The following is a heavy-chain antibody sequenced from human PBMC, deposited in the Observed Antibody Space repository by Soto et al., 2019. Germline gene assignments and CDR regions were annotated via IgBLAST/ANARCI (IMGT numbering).Heavy chain of an antibody. J-gene: IGHJ4*02. CDR3: ATEGYCSGGSCPALDY. CDR2: FDPEDGET. D-gene: IGHD2-15*01. V-gene: IGHV1-24*01. Sequence: ASVKVSCKVSGYTLTELSMHWVRQAPGKGLEWMGGFDPEDGETIYAQKFQGRVTMTEDTSTDTAYMELSSLRSEDTAVYYCATEGYCSGGSCPALDYGGQGTLVTVSS. CDR1: GYTLTELS.